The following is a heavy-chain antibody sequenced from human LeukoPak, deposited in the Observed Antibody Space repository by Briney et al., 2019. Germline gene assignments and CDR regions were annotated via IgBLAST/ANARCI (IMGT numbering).Heavy chain of an antibody. D-gene: IGHD2-15*01. CDR2: IYYSGST. J-gene: IGHJ4*02. Sequence: SETLSLTCTVSGGSVGSSSHYWVWIRKPPGKGLEWIGNIYYSGSTYYNPSLRSRLTLSIDTSNSQFSLTLNSVTAADTAVYYCAGRRSGSSLVDSWGQGTLVTVSS. CDR1: GGSVGSSSHY. CDR3: AGRRSGSSLVDS. V-gene: IGHV4-39*01.